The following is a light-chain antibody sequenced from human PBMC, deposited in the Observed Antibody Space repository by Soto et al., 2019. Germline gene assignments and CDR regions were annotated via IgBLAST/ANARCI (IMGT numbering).Light chain of an antibody. Sequence: IVITQSPATLSVSPGERATLSCRASQSISSNLAWYQQKPGQAPRLLIYGASTRATGIPARFSGSGSGTEFTLTISSLQSEDFAVYYCQQYKNWLTWTFGQGTKVDIK. CDR1: QSISSN. CDR3: QQYKNWLTWT. J-gene: IGKJ1*01. CDR2: GAS. V-gene: IGKV3-15*01.